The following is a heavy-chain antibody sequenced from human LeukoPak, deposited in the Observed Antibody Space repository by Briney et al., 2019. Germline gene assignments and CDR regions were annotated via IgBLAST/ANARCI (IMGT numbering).Heavy chain of an antibody. Sequence: SSETLSLTCAVYGGSFSGYYWSWIRQPPGKGLEWIGEINHSGSTNYNPSLKGRVTISVDTSKNQFPLKLSSVTAADTAVYYCARGSVAGTGYYYMDVWGKGTTVTVSS. D-gene: IGHD6-19*01. CDR2: INHSGST. V-gene: IGHV4-34*01. CDR3: ARGSVAGTGYYYMDV. J-gene: IGHJ6*03. CDR1: GGSFSGYY.